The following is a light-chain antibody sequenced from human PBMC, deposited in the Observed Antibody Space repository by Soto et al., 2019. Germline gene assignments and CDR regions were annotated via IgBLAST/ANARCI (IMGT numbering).Light chain of an antibody. CDR2: DVS. Sequence: QAASVSGSPGQSITISCTGTSSDVGGYNYVSWYQQHPGKAPKLMIYDVSNRPSGVSNRFSGSKSGNTASLTISGLQAEDEADYYCSSYTSSSTLAIAGGTKLTVL. V-gene: IGLV2-14*01. CDR1: SSDVGGYNY. J-gene: IGLJ2*01. CDR3: SSYTSSSTLA.